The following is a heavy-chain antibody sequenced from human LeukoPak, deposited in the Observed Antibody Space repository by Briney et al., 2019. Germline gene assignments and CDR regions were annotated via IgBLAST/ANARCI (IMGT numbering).Heavy chain of an antibody. CDR1: GGSISSYY. CDR3: ARGRGYCSSTSCYARNTYYYYMDV. CDR2: INHSGST. D-gene: IGHD2-2*01. V-gene: IGHV4-34*01. J-gene: IGHJ6*03. Sequence: PSETLSFTCTVSGGSISSYYWSWIRQPPGKGLEWIGEINHSGSTNYNPSLKSRVTISVDTSKNQFSLKLSSVTAADTAVYYCARGRGYCSSTSCYARNTYYYYMDVWGKGTTVTVSS.